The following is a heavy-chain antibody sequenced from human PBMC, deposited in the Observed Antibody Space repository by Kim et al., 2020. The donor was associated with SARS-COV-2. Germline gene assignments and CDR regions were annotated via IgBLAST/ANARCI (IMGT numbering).Heavy chain of an antibody. CDR3: VSGGRWESQEAY. J-gene: IGHJ4*02. D-gene: IGHD1-26*01. V-gene: IGHV4-39*07. CDR2: T. Sequence: TYYNPSLKSRFVISKDTSKNQFSLKLSSVIAADTAVYYCVSGGRWESQEAYWGQGTLVTVSS.